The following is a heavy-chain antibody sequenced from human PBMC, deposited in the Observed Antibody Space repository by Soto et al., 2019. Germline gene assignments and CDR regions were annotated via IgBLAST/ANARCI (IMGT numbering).Heavy chain of an antibody. CDR2: IWYDGSNK. CDR3: ARQYYDILTGTAPPEDDAFDI. Sequence: QVQLVESGGGVVQPGRSLRLSCAASGFTFSSYGMHWVRQAPGKGLEWVAVIWYDGSNKYYADSVKGRVTISRDNSKNTLYLQMNGLRAEDPAVYYCARQYYDILTGTAPPEDDAFDIWGQGTMVTFSS. V-gene: IGHV3-33*01. D-gene: IGHD3-9*01. CDR1: GFTFSSYG. J-gene: IGHJ3*02.